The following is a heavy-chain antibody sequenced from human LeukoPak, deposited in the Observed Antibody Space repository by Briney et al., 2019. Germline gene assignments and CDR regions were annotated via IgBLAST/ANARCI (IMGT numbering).Heavy chain of an antibody. D-gene: IGHD4-17*01. CDR3: ASSGYGDYSSPFDY. J-gene: IGHJ4*02. Sequence: GGSLRLSCAASGFTFSSYAMHWVRQAPGKGLEYVSATSSNGGSTYYANSVKGRFTISRDNSKNTLYLQMGSLRAEDMAVYYCASSGYGDYSSPFDYWGQGTLVTVSS. CDR1: GFTFSSYA. CDR2: TSSNGGST. V-gene: IGHV3-64*01.